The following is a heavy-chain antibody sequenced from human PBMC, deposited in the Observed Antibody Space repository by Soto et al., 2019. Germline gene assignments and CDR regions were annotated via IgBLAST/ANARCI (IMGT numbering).Heavy chain of an antibody. CDR2: IVVGSGNT. Sequence: SVKVSCKASGFTFTSSAVQWVRQARGQRLEWIGWIVVGSGNTNYAQKFQERVTITRDMSTSTAYMELSSLRSEDTAVYYCARRKLVRNPVRYYYYYYLDVWGKGTTVTVSS. V-gene: IGHV1-58*01. CDR1: GFTFTSSA. J-gene: IGHJ6*03. D-gene: IGHD6-6*01. CDR3: ARRKLVRNPVRYYYYYYLDV.